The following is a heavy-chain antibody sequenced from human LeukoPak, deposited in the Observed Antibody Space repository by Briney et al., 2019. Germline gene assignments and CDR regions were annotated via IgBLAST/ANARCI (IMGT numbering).Heavy chain of an antibody. D-gene: IGHD2-2*01. CDR1: GYTFTGYY. CDR3: ARDHCSANSCYEGYYNGVDV. CDR2: INPNSGGT. V-gene: IGHV1-2*02. Sequence: ASVKVSCKASGYTFTGYYMHWVRQAPGQGLEWMGWINPNSGGTNYAQKFQGRVTMTRDTSISTAYMELSRLRSDDTAVYYCARDHCSANSCYEGYYNGVDVWGQGTTVTVSS. J-gene: IGHJ6*02.